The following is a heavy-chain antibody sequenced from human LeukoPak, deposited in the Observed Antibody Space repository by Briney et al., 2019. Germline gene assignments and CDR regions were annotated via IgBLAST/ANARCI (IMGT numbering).Heavy chain of an antibody. CDR3: ARQHIVVVTSWFDP. V-gene: IGHV4-39*07. CDR1: GGSISSSSYY. Sequence: PSETLSLTCTVSGGSISSSSYYWGWIRQPPGKGLEWIGEIYHSGSTNYNPSLKSRVTISVDKSKNQFSLKLSSVTAADTAVYYCARQHIVVVTSWFDPWGQGTLVTVSS. CDR2: IYHSGST. D-gene: IGHD2-21*02. J-gene: IGHJ5*02.